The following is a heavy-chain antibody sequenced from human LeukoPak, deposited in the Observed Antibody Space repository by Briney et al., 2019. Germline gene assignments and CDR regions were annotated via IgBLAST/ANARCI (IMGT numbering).Heavy chain of an antibody. CDR2: IYYSGST. CDR3: ARMGVASYGGNFGVKAFDI. D-gene: IGHD4-23*01. J-gene: IGHJ3*02. V-gene: IGHV4-59*01. CDR1: GGSISSYY. Sequence: NPSETLSLTCTVSGGSISSYYWSWIRQPPGKGLEWIGYIYYSGSTNYNPSLKSRVTISVDTSKNQFSLKLSSVTAADTAVYYCARMGVASYGGNFGVKAFDIWGQGTMVTVSS.